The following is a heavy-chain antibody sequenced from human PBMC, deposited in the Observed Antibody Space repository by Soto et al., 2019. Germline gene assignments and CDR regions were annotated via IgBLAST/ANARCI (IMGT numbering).Heavy chain of an antibody. J-gene: IGHJ4*02. Sequence: PGGSLRLSCAAPGFSFTNAWMNWVRQAPGKGLEWVARIKSKTDGGTTDYAAPVKGRFTISRDDSKNTLYLQMNSLKTEDTAVYYCTTITNSHVPPDYWGQGTLVTVSS. D-gene: IGHD2-8*01. CDR3: TTITNSHVPPDY. V-gene: IGHV3-15*07. CDR1: GFSFTNAW. CDR2: IKSKTDGGTT.